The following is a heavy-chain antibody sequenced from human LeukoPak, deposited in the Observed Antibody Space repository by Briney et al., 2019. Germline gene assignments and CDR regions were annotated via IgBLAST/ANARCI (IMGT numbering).Heavy chain of an antibody. J-gene: IGHJ4*02. CDR2: IYSGGST. CDR3: AKTYYYDSSGYSPHFDY. CDR1: GFTVSSNY. V-gene: IGHV3-53*01. Sequence: GGSLRLSCAASGFTVSSNYMSWVRQAPGKGLEWVSVIYSGGSTYYADSVKRRFTSSRDNSKNTLYLQMDSLRAEDTAVYYCAKTYYYDSSGYSPHFDYWGQGTLVTVSS. D-gene: IGHD3-22*01.